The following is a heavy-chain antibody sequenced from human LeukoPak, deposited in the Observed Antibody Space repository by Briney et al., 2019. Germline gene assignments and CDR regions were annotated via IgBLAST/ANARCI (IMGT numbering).Heavy chain of an antibody. CDR3: AKGFRSNYGDYFDY. J-gene: IGHJ4*02. D-gene: IGHD3-10*01. V-gene: IGHV3-11*04. CDR1: GFTFSDYQ. CDR2: ISSSGSTI. Sequence: GGSLRLSCAASGFTFSDYQMSWIRQAPGKGLEWVSYISSSGSTIYYADSVKGRFTISRDNAKNSLYLQMNSLRAEDTAVYYCAKGFRSNYGDYFDYWGQGTLVTVSS.